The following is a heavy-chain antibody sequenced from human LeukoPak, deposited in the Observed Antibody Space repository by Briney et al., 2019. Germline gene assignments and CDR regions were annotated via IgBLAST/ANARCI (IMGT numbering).Heavy chain of an antibody. D-gene: IGHD3-9*01. CDR3: AKWGDYDVLTGYYVSDY. CDR1: GFTFGDHA. J-gene: IGHJ4*02. CDR2: ITGSGGNT. Sequence: GGSLRLSCTASGFTFGDHAMSWVRQAPGKGLEWVTAITGSGGNTYYADSVKGRFTISRDNSKNTVFLQMNSLRAEDTAVYYCAKWGDYDVLTGYYVSDYWGQGTLVTVSS. V-gene: IGHV3-23*01.